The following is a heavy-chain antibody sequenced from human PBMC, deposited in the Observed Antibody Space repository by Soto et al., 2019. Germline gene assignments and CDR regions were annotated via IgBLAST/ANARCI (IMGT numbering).Heavy chain of an antibody. V-gene: IGHV3-23*01. CDR3: ANSRGNSWELYYFDY. Sequence: EVQLLDSGGGLVQPGGSLRLSCAASGLTFGTYSMSWVRQPPGKGLEWVSGISGTGGSTYYADSLKGRFTISRDNSKNTLYLQVNSLRTEDTAVYYCANSRGNSWELYYFDYWGKGTLVTVSS. CDR2: ISGTGGST. CDR1: GLTFGTYS. J-gene: IGHJ4*02. D-gene: IGHD5-12*01.